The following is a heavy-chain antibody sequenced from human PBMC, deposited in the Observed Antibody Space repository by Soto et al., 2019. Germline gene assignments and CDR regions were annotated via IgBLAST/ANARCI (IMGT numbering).Heavy chain of an antibody. CDR3: ARDWPELLWFGELTNYYGMDV. V-gene: IGHV3-21*01. CDR2: ISSSSSYI. D-gene: IGHD3-10*01. J-gene: IGHJ6*02. CDR1: GFTFSSYS. Sequence: PGGSLRLSCAASGFTFSSYSMNWVRQAPGKGLEGVSSISSSSSYIYYADSVKGRFTISRDNAKNSLYLQMNSLRAEDTAVYYCARDWPELLWFGELTNYYGMDVWGQGTTVTVSS.